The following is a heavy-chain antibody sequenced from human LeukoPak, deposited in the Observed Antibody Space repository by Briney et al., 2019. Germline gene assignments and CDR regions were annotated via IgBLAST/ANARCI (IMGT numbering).Heavy chain of an antibody. D-gene: IGHD6-19*01. J-gene: IGHJ4*02. CDR2: INAYNGNT. Sequence: ASVKDSCKASGYTFTSYGISWVRQAPGQGLEWMGWINAYNGNTNYAQKLQGRVTMTTDTSTSTAYMELRSLRSDDTAVYYCARAAAGIAVADPLEYWGQGTLVTVSS. V-gene: IGHV1-18*01. CDR1: GYTFTSYG. CDR3: ARAAAGIAVADPLEY.